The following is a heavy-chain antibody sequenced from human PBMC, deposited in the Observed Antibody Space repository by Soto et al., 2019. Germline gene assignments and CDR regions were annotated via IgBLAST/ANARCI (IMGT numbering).Heavy chain of an antibody. CDR1: GYIFSNFW. V-gene: IGHV5-10-1*01. CDR2: IDPSDSYT. J-gene: IGHJ6*02. D-gene: IGHD3-16*01. CDR3: ARLPQRTSGGLSYV. Sequence: LGESLKISCEASGYIFSNFWIGWVRQMPGKGLEWMGRIDPSDSYTNYSPSFQGHVTISADKSISTAYLQWSSLKASDTAMYYCARLPQRTSGGLSYVWGQGTTVTVSS.